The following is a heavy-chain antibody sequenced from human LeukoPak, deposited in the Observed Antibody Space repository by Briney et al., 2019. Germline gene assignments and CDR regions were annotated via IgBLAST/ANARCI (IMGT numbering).Heavy chain of an antibody. Sequence: SQTLSLTCTVSGVSISSGGYYWSWIRQHPGKGLEWIGYIYYSGSTYYNPSLKSRVTISVDTSKNQFSLKLSSVTAADTAVYYCARGAGYCSGGSCYLPGYFDYWGQGTLVTVSS. D-gene: IGHD2-15*01. V-gene: IGHV4-31*03. J-gene: IGHJ4*02. CDR1: GVSISSGGYY. CDR2: IYYSGST. CDR3: ARGAGYCSGGSCYLPGYFDY.